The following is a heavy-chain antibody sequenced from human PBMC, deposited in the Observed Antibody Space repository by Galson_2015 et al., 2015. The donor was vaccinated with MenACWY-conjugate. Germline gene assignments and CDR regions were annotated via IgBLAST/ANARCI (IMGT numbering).Heavy chain of an antibody. CDR2: IYHSGST. CDR3: ASSGWAHDAFDI. V-gene: IGHV4-38-2*02. CDR1: GYSISSGYY. D-gene: IGHD6-19*01. J-gene: IGHJ3*02. Sequence: ETLSLTCTVSGYSISSGYYWGWIRQPPGKGLEWIGSIYHSGSTYYNPSLKSRVTISVDTSKNQFSLKLSSVTAADTAVYYCASSGWAHDAFDIWGQGTMVTVSS.